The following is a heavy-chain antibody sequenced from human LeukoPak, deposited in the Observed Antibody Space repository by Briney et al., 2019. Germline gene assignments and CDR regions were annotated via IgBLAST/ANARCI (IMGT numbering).Heavy chain of an antibody. CDR2: IYYSGST. CDR3: ARDWGVSARPGYMDV. D-gene: IGHD6-6*01. Sequence: SETLSLTCTVSGGSISNYHWSWIRQPPGKGLEWIGYIYYSGSTKYNPSPTSRVTISVDTSKNQFSLRLSSVTAADTAVYYCARDWGVSARPGYMDVWGKGTTVTVSS. J-gene: IGHJ6*03. CDR1: GGSISNYH. V-gene: IGHV4-59*01.